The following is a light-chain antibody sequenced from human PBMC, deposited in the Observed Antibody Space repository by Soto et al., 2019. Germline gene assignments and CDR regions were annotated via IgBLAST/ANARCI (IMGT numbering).Light chain of an antibody. J-gene: IGKJ1*01. CDR1: QSISSW. CDR3: QQYNSYPWR. Sequence: DIQMTQSPSTLSASVGDRVTITCRASQSISSWLAWYQQKPGKAPKLLIYDASSLESGVPSRFSGSGSGTEFTLTISSLQPDDFSTYYCQQYNSYPWRFGQGNKVEIK. V-gene: IGKV1-5*01. CDR2: DAS.